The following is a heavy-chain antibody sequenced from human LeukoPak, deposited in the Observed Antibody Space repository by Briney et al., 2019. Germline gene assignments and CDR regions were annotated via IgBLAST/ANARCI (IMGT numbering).Heavy chain of an antibody. Sequence: PSETLSLTCTVSGGSISNYYWSWIRQPAGKGLELIGRIYTSGSTNYNPSLKSRVTMSVDTSKNQFSLKLSSVTAADTAVYYCARDGLGYGSGSYPDYWGQGTLVTVSS. CDR2: IYTSGST. J-gene: IGHJ4*02. D-gene: IGHD3-10*01. V-gene: IGHV4-4*07. CDR3: ARDGLGYGSGSYPDY. CDR1: GGSISNYY.